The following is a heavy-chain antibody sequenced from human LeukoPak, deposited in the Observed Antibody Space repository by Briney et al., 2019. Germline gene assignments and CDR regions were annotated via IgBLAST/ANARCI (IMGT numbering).Heavy chain of an antibody. CDR3: ARNWFDP. CDR1: GFTFSSYA. J-gene: IGHJ5*02. CDR2: ISGSGGNT. Sequence: GGSLRLSCAASGFTFSSYAMSWVRQAPGKGLEWVSAISGSGGNTYYADSVKGRFTISRDNSKNTLFLQMNSLRFEDTAMYYCARNWFDPWGQGTLVTVSS. V-gene: IGHV3-23*01.